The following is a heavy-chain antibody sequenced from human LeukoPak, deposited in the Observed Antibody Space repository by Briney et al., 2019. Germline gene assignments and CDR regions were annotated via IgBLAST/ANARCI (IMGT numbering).Heavy chain of an antibody. V-gene: IGHV4-61*02. CDR3: ARASTSWNWFDP. CDR2: IYTSGST. CDR1: GGSISSGSYY. J-gene: IGHJ5*02. D-gene: IGHD2-2*01. Sequence: SETLSLTCTVSGGSISSGSYYWSWIRQPAGKGLEWIGRIYTSGSTNYNPSLKSRVTISVDTSKNQFSLKLSSVTAADTAVYYRARASTSWNWFDPWGQGTLVTVS.